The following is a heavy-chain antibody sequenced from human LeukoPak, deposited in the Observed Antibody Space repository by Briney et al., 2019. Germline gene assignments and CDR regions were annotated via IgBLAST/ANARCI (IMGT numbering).Heavy chain of an antibody. CDR3: ASDRRGNDHDHDN. J-gene: IGHJ4*02. V-gene: IGHV4-38-2*01. Sequence: PSDTLSLTCGVSGYSISRGYFWGWIRQPPGKGLEGICIIHHGGSTFYNPPLKRRVIISVDTPKNQVSLKLSSVTAADTAVYYCASDRRGNDHDHDNWGQGTLVTVSS. CDR1: GYSISRGYF. CDR2: IHHGGST. D-gene: IGHD1-1*01.